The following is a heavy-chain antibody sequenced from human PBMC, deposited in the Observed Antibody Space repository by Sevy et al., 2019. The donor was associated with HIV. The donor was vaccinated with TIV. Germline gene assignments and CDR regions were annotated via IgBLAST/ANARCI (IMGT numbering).Heavy chain of an antibody. J-gene: IGHJ5*02. CDR1: GGSISSGDYY. D-gene: IGHD2-2*01. V-gene: IGHV4-30-4*01. Sequence: SETLSLTCTVSGGSISSGDYYWSWMRQPPGKGLEWIGYIYYSGTPYYNPSLKSRVTISVDTSKNHFSLNLNSVTAANTAVYYGARYCSSTSPHNWFDPWGQGTLVTVSS. CDR2: IYYSGTP. CDR3: ARYCSSTSPHNWFDP.